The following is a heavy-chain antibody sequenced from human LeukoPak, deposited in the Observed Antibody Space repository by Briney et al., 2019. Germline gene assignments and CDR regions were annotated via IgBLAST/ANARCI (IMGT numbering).Heavy chain of an antibody. J-gene: IGHJ5*02. CDR2: INPSGGST. D-gene: IGHD3-3*01. Sequence: GASVKVSCKASGYTFTSYYMHRVRQAPGQGLEWMGIINPSGGSTSYAQKFQGRVTMTRDTSTSTVYMELSSLRSEDTAVYYCARSPSYYDFWSGYIDPWGQGTLVTVSS. CDR3: ARSPSYYDFWSGYIDP. V-gene: IGHV1-46*01. CDR1: GYTFTSYY.